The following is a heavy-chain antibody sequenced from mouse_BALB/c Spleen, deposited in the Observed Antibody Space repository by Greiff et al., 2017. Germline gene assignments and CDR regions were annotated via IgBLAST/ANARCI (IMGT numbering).Heavy chain of an antibody. Sequence: EVQGVESGPSLMKPSQTLSLTCSVTGDSITSGYWNWIRKFPGNKLEYMGYISYSGSTYYNPSLKSRISITRDTSKNQYYLQLNSVTTEDTATYYCARSYDYDERTWFDYWGQGTTLTVSS. CDR2: ISYSGST. J-gene: IGHJ2*01. D-gene: IGHD2-4*01. CDR3: ARSYDYDERTWFDY. V-gene: IGHV3-8*02. CDR1: GDSITSGY.